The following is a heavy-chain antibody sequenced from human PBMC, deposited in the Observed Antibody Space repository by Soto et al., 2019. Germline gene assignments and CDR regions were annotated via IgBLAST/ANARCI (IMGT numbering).Heavy chain of an antibody. CDR1: GFTFSSYG. CDR2: IWYDGSNK. CDR3: ARDGGYCISTSCPLAY. V-gene: IGHV3-33*01. J-gene: IGHJ4*02. Sequence: GGSLRLSCAASGFTFSSYGMHWVRQAPGKGLEWVAVIWYDGSNKYYADSVKGRFTISRDNSKNTLYLQMNSLRAEDTAVYYCARDGGYCISTSCPLAYWGQGTLVTVSS. D-gene: IGHD2-2*01.